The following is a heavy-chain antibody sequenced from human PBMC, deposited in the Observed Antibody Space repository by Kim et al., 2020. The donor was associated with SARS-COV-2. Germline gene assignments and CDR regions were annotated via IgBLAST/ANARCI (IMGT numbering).Heavy chain of an antibody. V-gene: IGHV3-23*01. Sequence: SVKGRFTIYRDNSKNTLYLQMNSLRAEDTAVYYCAAIVAATSYYYYGMDVWGQGTTVTVSS. D-gene: IGHD2-15*01. CDR3: AAIVAATSYYYYGMDV. J-gene: IGHJ6*02.